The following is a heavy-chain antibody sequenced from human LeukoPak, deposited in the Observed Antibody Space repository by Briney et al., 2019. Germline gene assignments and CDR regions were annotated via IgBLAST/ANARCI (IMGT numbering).Heavy chain of an antibody. CDR3: ARHPKSSMGSGTNY. V-gene: IGHV4-39*01. CDR2: IYYSGST. D-gene: IGHD3-10*01. Sequence: SGTLSLTCTVSGGSISSSSYYWGWIRQPPGKGLEWIGSIYYSGSTYYNPSLKSRVTISVDTSKNQFSLKLSSVTAADTAVYYCARHPKSSMGSGTNYWGQGTLVTVSS. J-gene: IGHJ4*02. CDR1: GGSISSSSYY.